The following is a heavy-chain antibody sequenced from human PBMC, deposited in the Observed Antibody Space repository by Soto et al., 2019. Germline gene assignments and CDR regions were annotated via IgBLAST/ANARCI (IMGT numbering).Heavy chain of an antibody. V-gene: IGHV1-18*01. Sequence: QVPLVQSGPEVKKPGASVTVSCKTSGYTPTNYDIGWVRQAPGQGLEWMGWISAYNGNRNSAQKLQGRLTMTTATSTKTAYMELRSLRSDDTAVYFCARALYRRGTYSAFDNWGQGTLVTVSS. CDR2: ISAYNGNR. D-gene: IGHD3-16*01. CDR1: GYTPTNYD. J-gene: IGHJ4*02. CDR3: ARALYRRGTYSAFDN.